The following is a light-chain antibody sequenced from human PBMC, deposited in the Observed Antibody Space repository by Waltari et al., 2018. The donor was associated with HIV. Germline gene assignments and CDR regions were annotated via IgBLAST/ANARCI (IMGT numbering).Light chain of an antibody. CDR2: AAS. CDR1: QSISSY. J-gene: IGKJ1*01. V-gene: IGKV1-39*01. Sequence: DIEMTPSPSSLSASVGDRLTLTCRASQSISSYLNWYQQKPGKAPKLLIYAASSLQSGVPSRFSGSGSGTDFTLTISSLQPEDFATYYCQQSYSSPWTFGQGTKVEIK. CDR3: QQSYSSPWT.